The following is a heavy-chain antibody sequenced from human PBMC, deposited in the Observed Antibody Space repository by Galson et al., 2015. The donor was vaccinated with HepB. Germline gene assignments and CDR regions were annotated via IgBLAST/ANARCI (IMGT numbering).Heavy chain of an antibody. CDR1: GDSVSSNSAA. CDR3: ASEPLASYSSSSFDY. V-gene: IGHV6-1*01. CDR2: TYYRSKWYN. J-gene: IGHJ4*02. D-gene: IGHD6-13*01. Sequence: CAISGDSVSSNSAAWNWIRQSPSRGLEWLGRTYYRSKWYNDYAVSVKSRITINPDTSKNQFSLQLNSVTPEDTAVYYCASEPLASYSSSSFDYWGQGTLVTVSS.